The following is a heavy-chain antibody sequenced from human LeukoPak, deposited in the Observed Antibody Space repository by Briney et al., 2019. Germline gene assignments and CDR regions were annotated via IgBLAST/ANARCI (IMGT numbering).Heavy chain of an antibody. Sequence: SGGSLRLSCAASGFTFRNYWMHCVRQAPRKGLVWVSRVKGDGSFTDYADSVKGRFTISRDNAKNTLYLQMYSLRAEDTAAYYCVRDGDDYNFDYWGQGSLVTVSS. D-gene: IGHD5-24*01. J-gene: IGHJ4*02. V-gene: IGHV3-74*01. CDR2: VKGDGSFT. CDR3: VRDGDDYNFDY. CDR1: GFTFRNYW.